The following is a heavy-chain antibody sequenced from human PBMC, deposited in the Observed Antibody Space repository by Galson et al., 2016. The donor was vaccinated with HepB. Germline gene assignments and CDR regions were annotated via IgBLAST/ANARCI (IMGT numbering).Heavy chain of an antibody. Sequence: SLRLSCAASGFTFSNYDMHWVRQAPGKGLEWVAVISYDGINKYYADSVKGRFTISRDNSKNTLYLQMNSLRAEDTAVYYCAKLVGHCSGTSGPWDYHYYMDVWGKGTTVTVSS. V-gene: IGHV3-30*18. CDR1: GFTFSNYD. D-gene: IGHD2-2*01. CDR2: ISYDGINK. CDR3: AKLVGHCSGTSGPWDYHYYMDV. J-gene: IGHJ6*03.